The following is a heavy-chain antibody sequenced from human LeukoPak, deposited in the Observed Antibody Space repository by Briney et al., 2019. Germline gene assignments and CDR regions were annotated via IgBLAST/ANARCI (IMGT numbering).Heavy chain of an antibody. Sequence: GGSLRLSCAASGFTFSDYWMSWVRQAPGKGLEWVANIKQYGSEKYYVDSVKGRFTISRDNSKNTLYLQMNSLRAEDTAVYYCARDLTYDYVWGSYRYSDYWGQGTLVTVSS. D-gene: IGHD3-16*02. J-gene: IGHJ4*02. CDR3: ARDLTYDYVWGSYRYSDY. CDR2: IKQYGSEK. V-gene: IGHV3-7*03. CDR1: GFTFSDYW.